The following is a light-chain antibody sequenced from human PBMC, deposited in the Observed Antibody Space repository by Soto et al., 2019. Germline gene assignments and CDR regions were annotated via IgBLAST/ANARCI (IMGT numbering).Light chain of an antibody. V-gene: IGKV1-39*01. CDR2: AAS. Sequence: DIQMTQSPSSLSASVGDRVTITCRASQSISSYLNWYQQKPGKAPKLLIYAASSLQSGVTSRFSGSGSGTDFTLTISSLQPEDFATYYCQESYSTQFTFGHGTKVDIK. J-gene: IGKJ3*01. CDR3: QESYSTQFT. CDR1: QSISSY.